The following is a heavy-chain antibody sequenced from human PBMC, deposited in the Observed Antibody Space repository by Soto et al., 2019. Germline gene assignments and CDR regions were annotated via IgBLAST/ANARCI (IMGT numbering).Heavy chain of an antibody. CDR1: GFTISGKKY. J-gene: IGHJ3*01. CDR2: LYDIDGS. D-gene: IGHD1-1*01. CDR3: ATWHEREHAYDV. V-gene: IGHV3-53*01. Sequence: DVQLVESGGGLIQPGESLRLSCAAFGFTISGKKYVAWVRQAPGMGLEWVSALYDIDGSFYADSVKGRFTTSSDSSKTTVYLQMNDLRPDDTAVYYCATWHEREHAYDVWGLGTTVTVSS.